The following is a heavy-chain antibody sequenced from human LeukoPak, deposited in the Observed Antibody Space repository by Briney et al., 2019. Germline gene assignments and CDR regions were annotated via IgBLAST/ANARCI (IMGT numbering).Heavy chain of an antibody. CDR2: ISGSGGST. Sequence: GGSLRLSCAASGFTFSSYAMSWVRQAPGKGLEWVSAISGSGGSTYYADSVKGRFTISRDNSKNTLYLQMNSLRAEDTAVYYCARDFTVSGSYLDYWGQGTLVTVSS. J-gene: IGHJ4*02. D-gene: IGHD1-26*01. V-gene: IGHV3-23*01. CDR3: ARDFTVSGSYLDY. CDR1: GFTFSSYA.